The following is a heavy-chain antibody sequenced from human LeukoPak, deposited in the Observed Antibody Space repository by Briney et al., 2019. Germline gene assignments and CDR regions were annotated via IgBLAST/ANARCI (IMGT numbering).Heavy chain of an antibody. V-gene: IGHV4-39*01. D-gene: IGHD3-22*01. CDR3: ARRRYYDGSGYLE. CDR1: GDSVSRSDSY. J-gene: IGHJ1*01. CDR2: IYYSGRT. Sequence: SETLSLTCSVSGDSVSRSDSYWDWIRQPPGKGLEWIGTIYYSGRTYYSPSLKSRVTMSVDPSNSQFSLNLRSVPAADTAVYYCARRRYYDGSGYLEWGQGTLLSVSS.